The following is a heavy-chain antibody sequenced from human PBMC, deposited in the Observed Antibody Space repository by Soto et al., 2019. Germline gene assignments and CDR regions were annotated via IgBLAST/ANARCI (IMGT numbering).Heavy chain of an antibody. V-gene: IGHV6-1*01. Sequence: PSQTLSLTCAISGEGVSSSSAAWNWIRQSPSRGLEWLGRTYYRSKWYNNYAISVKSRIIINPDTSKNQFSLQLNSVTPEDTAVYYCAGQHQWLDSWGQGTLVTVS. J-gene: IGHJ4*02. D-gene: IGHD6-19*01. CDR1: GEGVSSSSAA. CDR3: AGQHQWLDS. CDR2: TYYRSKWYN.